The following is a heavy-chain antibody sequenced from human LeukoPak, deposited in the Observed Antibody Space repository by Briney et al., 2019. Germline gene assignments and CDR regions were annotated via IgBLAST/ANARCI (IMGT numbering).Heavy chain of an antibody. J-gene: IGHJ6*03. V-gene: IGHV3-7*01. CDR3: ARAGDGHYYYYMDV. Sequence: GGSLRLSCAASGFTFSSYWMSWVRQAPGKGLEWVANIKQDGSEKYYVDSVKGRFTISRDNAKNSLYLQMNSLRAEDTAVYYCARAGDGHYYYYMDVWGKGTTVTVSS. CDR2: IKQDGSEK. CDR1: GFTFSSYW. D-gene: IGHD5-24*01.